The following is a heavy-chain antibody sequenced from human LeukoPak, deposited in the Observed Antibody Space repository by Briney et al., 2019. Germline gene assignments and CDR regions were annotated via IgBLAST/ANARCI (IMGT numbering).Heavy chain of an antibody. Sequence: PSETLSLTCTVSGGSISSYYWSWIRQPPGKGLEWIGYVYYSGSTNYNPSLKSRVSISVDTSKNHFSLNLSSVPAADTAVYYCARGPSGSLFDYWGQGTLVTVSS. CDR1: GGSISSYY. CDR3: ARGPSGSLFDY. D-gene: IGHD3-22*01. CDR2: VYYSGST. J-gene: IGHJ4*02. V-gene: IGHV4-59*01.